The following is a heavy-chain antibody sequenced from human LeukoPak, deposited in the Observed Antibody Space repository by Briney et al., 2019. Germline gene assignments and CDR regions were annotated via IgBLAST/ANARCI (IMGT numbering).Heavy chain of an antibody. D-gene: IGHD5-12*01. CDR3: ARAGGYLLYFDY. CDR1: GGSISSYY. V-gene: IGHV4-59*01. J-gene: IGHJ4*02. CDR2: IFYSGST. Sequence: SSETLSLTCTVSGGSISSYYWSWIRQPPGKGLEWIGYIFYSGSTNYNPSLQSRVTISVDTSKNQFSLKLSSVTAADTAVYYCARAGGYLLYFDYRGQGTLVTVSS.